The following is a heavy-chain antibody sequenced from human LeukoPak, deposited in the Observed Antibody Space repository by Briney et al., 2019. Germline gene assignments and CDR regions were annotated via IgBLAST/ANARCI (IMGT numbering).Heavy chain of an antibody. J-gene: IGHJ4*02. D-gene: IGHD1-1*01. CDR3: ARAVNEWVRHTFDY. V-gene: IGHV4-31*03. CDR1: GGSISSGNYY. CDR2: IYNTGSP. Sequence: PSETLSLTCTVSGGSISSGNYYWSWIRQHPGKGLEWIGYIYNTGSPYYNPSLRSRVTISPDTSKNEFSLSLSAVTAADTAVYYCARAVNEWVRHTFDYWGQGALVTVSS.